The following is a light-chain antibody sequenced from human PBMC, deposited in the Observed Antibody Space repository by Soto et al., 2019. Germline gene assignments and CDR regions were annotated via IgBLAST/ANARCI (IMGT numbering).Light chain of an antibody. CDR3: QHYNSYGT. CDR2: HAS. CDR1: QTITSY. Sequence: DIQMTQSPSSLSASVGERVTITCRASQTITSYLNWYQQKPGKAPKILIYHASSLETGVPSRFSGSGSGTEFTLTISSLQPDDFATYYCQHYNSYGTFGQGTKVDI. J-gene: IGKJ1*01. V-gene: IGKV1-5*01.